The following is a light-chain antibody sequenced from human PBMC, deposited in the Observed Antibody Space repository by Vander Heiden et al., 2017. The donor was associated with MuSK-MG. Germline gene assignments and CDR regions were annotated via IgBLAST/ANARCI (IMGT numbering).Light chain of an antibody. CDR1: QSVLYSSNNKNY. CDR3: QQDDNDLHT. Sequence: DIVMTQSPDSLAVSLGERATINCKSSQSVLYSSNNKNYIAWYQQKPGQPPKLLIYWASTRESGVPDRFSGSGSGTDFTFTISSLQAEDVAVYYCQQDDNDLHTFGQGTMLDIK. V-gene: IGKV4-1*01. J-gene: IGKJ2*01. CDR2: WAS.